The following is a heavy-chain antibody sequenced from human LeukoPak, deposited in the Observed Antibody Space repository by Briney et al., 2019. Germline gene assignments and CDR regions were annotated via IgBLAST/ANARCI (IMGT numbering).Heavy chain of an antibody. D-gene: IGHD3-9*01. Sequence: GRSLRLSCAASGFTFSSYAMHWVRQAPGKGLEWVANIKPDGSDKYFVDSVKGRFTISRDNSQNSLYLQMNSLRAEDTAVYYCAIRYSGYWGQGTLVTVSS. CDR3: AIRYSGY. CDR2: IKPDGSDK. J-gene: IGHJ4*02. V-gene: IGHV3-7*01. CDR1: GFTFSSYA.